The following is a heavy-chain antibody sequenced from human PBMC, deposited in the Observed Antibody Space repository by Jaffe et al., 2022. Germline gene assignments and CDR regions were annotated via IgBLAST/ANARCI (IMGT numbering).Heavy chain of an antibody. CDR1: GFTFSNAW. CDR3: TTYYSSSWYYFDY. Sequence: EVQLVESGGGLVKPGGSLRLSCAASGFTFSNAWMSWVRQAPGKGLEWVGRIKSKTDGGTTDYAAPVKGRFTISRDDSKNTLYLQMNSLKTEDTAVYYCTTYYSSSWYYFDYWGQGTLVTVSS. V-gene: IGHV3-15*01. J-gene: IGHJ4*02. CDR2: IKSKTDGGTT. D-gene: IGHD6-13*01.